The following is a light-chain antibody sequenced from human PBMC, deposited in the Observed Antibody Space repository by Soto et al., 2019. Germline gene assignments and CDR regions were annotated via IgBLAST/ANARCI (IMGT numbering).Light chain of an antibody. Sequence: DIQMTQSPSSLSASVGDRVTITCQASQDIKKYLNWYQQKAGKAPKLLIYDASNLETGVPSRFSGSGSETDFTFTINSLQPEDIATYYCQQYDKLPFTFGPWTKVDIK. J-gene: IGKJ3*01. V-gene: IGKV1-33*01. CDR2: DAS. CDR3: QQYDKLPFT. CDR1: QDIKKY.